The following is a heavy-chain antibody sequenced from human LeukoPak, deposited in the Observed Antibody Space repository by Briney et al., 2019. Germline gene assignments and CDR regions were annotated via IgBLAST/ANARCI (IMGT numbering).Heavy chain of an antibody. J-gene: IGHJ6*02. CDR2: ISYDGSNK. CDR1: GFTFSSYG. D-gene: IGHD5-18*01. Sequence: GGSLRLSCAASGFTFSSYGMHWVRQAPGKGLEWVAVISYDGSNKYYADSVKGRFTISRDNSKNTLYLQMNNLRAEDTAVYYCAKDLSLDSYGDDYYGMDVWGQGTTATVSS. CDR3: AKDLSLDSYGDDYYGMDV. V-gene: IGHV3-30*18.